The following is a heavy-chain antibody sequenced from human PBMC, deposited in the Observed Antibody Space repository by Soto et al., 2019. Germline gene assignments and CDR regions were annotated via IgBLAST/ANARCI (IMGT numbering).Heavy chain of an antibody. CDR3: AKATYDTTFYTSSFDS. V-gene: IGHV3-23*01. Sequence: PGGSLRLSCAASEFTFSNYAMTWVRQAPGKGLEWVSLITGSDGRTYYADSVKGRFTISRDNSKNTLFLQMNSLRAEDTAVYYCAKATYDTTFYTSSFDSWGQGTLVTAPQ. D-gene: IGHD3-22*01. CDR2: ITGSDGRT. J-gene: IGHJ4*02. CDR1: EFTFSNYA.